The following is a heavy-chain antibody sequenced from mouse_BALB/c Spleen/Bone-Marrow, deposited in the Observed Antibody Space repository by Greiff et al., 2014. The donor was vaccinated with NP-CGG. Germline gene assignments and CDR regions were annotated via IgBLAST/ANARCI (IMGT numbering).Heavy chain of an antibody. D-gene: IGHD1-1*01. J-gene: IGHJ2*01. CDR3: ARSGSSSGYFDY. Sequence: EVKLMESGGGLVQPGGSRKLSCAASGFTFSSFGMHWVRQAPEKGLEWVAYISSGSSTIYYADTVMGRFTISRDNPKNTLFLQMPSLRSEDTAMYYCARSGSSSGYFDYGGKGPTLTVPS. CDR1: GFTFSSFG. V-gene: IGHV5-17*02. CDR2: ISSGSSTI.